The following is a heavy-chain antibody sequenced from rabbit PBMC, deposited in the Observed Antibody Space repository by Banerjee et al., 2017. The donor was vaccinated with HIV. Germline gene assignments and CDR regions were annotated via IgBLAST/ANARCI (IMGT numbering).Heavy chain of an antibody. J-gene: IGHJ4*01. CDR1: GFYD. CDR3: ARDLAGVIGWNFNL. D-gene: IGHD4-1*01. Sequence: QEQLEESGGDLVKPEGSLTLTCKASGFYDMCWVGQAPGKGPEWIACIYAGSSASTYYASWAKGRFTISKASWTTVTLQMTSLTAADTASYFCARDLAGVIGWNFNLWGPGTLVTVS. V-gene: IGHV1S45*01. CDR2: IYAGSSAST.